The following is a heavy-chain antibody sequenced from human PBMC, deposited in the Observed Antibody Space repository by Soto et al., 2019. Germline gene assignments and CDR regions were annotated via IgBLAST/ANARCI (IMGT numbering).Heavy chain of an antibody. CDR2: IYFNGTT. D-gene: IGHD3-10*01. Sequence: PSEPLYITCTGSGFTLSAYCLSWIRQTPGKTLDWIGCIYFNGTTDYIPSLKSRVTISLDMSKNQFSLKLRSVTATDTAVYHCARGKGTHKYWGRGTLVTVSS. CDR3: ARGKGTHKY. J-gene: IGHJ4*02. CDR1: GFTLSAYC. V-gene: IGHV4-59*01.